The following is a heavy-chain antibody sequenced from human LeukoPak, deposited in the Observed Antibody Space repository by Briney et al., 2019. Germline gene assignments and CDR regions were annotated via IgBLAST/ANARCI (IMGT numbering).Heavy chain of an antibody. CDR1: GFTVSSNY. J-gene: IGHJ4*02. V-gene: IGHV3-53*01. D-gene: IGHD4-17*01. Sequence: GGSLRLSCAASGFTVSSNYMGWVRQAPGKGLEWVSVIYSGGSTYYADSVKGRFTISRDNSKNTLYLQMNSLRTEGTAVYYCARGALTTASHFDYWGQGTLVTVSS. CDR2: IYSGGST. CDR3: ARGALTTASHFDY.